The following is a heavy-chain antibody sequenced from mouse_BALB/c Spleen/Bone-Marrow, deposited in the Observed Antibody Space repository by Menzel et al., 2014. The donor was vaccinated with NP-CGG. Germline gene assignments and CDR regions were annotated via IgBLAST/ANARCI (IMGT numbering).Heavy chain of an antibody. CDR3: ARSDGINFAMDF. CDR1: GYSFTGYT. CDR2: INPYYGST. D-gene: IGHD2-1*01. Sequence: EVQLQQSGPELEKPGASVKISCKTSGYSFTGYTMNWVTQRNGKSLEWIGNINPYYGSTGYNQRFKGKATLTVDKSSSTAFMQLKGLTSEDSAVYYCARSDGINFAMDFWGQGTSVTVSS. V-gene: IGHV1S135*01. J-gene: IGHJ4*01.